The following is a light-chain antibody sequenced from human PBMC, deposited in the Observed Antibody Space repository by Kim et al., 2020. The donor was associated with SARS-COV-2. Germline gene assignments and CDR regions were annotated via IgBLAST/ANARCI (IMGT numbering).Light chain of an antibody. CDR3: QSYDSNNWV. Sequence: GKTVTIACTRSSGSIANNCVQWYQQRPGSAPTTVIYEVKQRPSGVPDRFSGSIDSSSKSASLTISGLKTEDEADYYCQSYDSNNWVFGGGTQLTVL. J-gene: IGLJ3*02. V-gene: IGLV6-57*03. CDR1: SGSIANNC. CDR2: EVK.